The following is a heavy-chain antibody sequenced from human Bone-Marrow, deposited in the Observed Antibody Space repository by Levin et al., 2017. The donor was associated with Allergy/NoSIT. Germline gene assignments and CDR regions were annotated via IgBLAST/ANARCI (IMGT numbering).Heavy chain of an antibody. CDR2: LWYDGSNA. CDR1: GFTFRNYG. V-gene: IGHV3-33*01. D-gene: IGHD1-26*01. J-gene: IGHJ4*02. Sequence: GESLKISCAASGFTFRNYGMHWVRQAPGKGLEWVAFLWYDGSNANYADSVKGRLTISRDNSKNTLYLQMNSLRVEDTAVYYCARDSVGAPTDFDYWGQGTLVTASS. CDR3: ARDSVGAPTDFDY.